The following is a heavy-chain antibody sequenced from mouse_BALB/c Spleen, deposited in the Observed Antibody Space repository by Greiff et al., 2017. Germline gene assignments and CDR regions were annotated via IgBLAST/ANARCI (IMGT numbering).Heavy chain of an antibody. CDR1: GYTFSSYW. CDR3: ARWYYGSRGYYFDY. CDR2: ILPGSGST. V-gene: IGHV1-9*01. Sequence: VQLQQSGAELMKPGASVKISCKATGYTFSSYWIEWVKQRPGHGLEWIGEILPGSGSTNYNEKFKGKATFTADTSSNTAYMQLSSLTSEDSAVYYCARWYYGSRGYYFDYWGQGTTLTVSS. J-gene: IGHJ2*01. D-gene: IGHD1-1*01.